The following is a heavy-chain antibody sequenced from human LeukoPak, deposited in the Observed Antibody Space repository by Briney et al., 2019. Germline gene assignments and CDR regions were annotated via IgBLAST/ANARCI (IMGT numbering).Heavy chain of an antibody. D-gene: IGHD2-2*01. J-gene: IGHJ6*03. Sequence: GDSVKVSCKASGGTFSSYAISWVRQAPGQGLEWMGGIIPISGTANYAQKFQGRVTITTDESTSTAYMELSSLTSDDTAVYYCARGLQYQLLKALGYYYMDVWGEGTTVTVSS. V-gene: IGHV1-69*05. CDR2: IIPISGTA. CDR1: GGTFSSYA. CDR3: ARGLQYQLLKALGYYYMDV.